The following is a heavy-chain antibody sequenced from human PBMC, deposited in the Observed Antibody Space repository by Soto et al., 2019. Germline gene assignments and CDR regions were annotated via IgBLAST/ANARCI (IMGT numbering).Heavy chain of an antibody. J-gene: IGHJ4*02. CDR1: GGSISSGGYY. D-gene: IGHD2-2*01. Sequence: SETLSLTCTVSGGSISSGGYYWSWIRQHPGNGLEWIGYIYYSGSTYYNPSLKSRVTISVDTSKNQFSLKLNSVTAADTAVYYCARSSTSANYFDYWGQGTLVTVSS. CDR3: ARSSTSANYFDY. CDR2: IYYSGST. V-gene: IGHV4-31*03.